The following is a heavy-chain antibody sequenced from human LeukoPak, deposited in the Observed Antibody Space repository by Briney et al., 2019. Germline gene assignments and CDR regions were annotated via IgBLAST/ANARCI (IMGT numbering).Heavy chain of an antibody. CDR3: ARVSVLRYFDLDH. CDR2: INPNSGGT. J-gene: IGHJ4*02. V-gene: IGHV1-2*02. CDR1: GYTFTGYY. D-gene: IGHD3-9*01. Sequence: ASVKVSCKASGYTFTGYYMHWVRQAPGQGLEWMGWINPNSGGTNYAQKFQGRVTMTRDTSISTAYMELSRLRSDDTAVYYCARVSVLRYFDLDHWGQGTLVTVSS.